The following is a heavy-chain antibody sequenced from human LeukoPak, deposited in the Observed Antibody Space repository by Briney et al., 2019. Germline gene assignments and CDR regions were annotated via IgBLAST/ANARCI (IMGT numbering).Heavy chain of an antibody. V-gene: IGHV4-30-4*08. Sequence: SETLSLTCTVSGGSISSGDYYWSWIRQPPGKGLEWIGYIYYSGSTYYNPPLKSRVTISVDTSKNQFSLKLSSVTAADTAVYYCARDSHYYDSSGYFQGFDYWGQGTLVTVSS. CDR2: IYYSGST. CDR3: ARDSHYYDSSGYFQGFDY. J-gene: IGHJ4*02. CDR1: GGSISSGDYY. D-gene: IGHD3-22*01.